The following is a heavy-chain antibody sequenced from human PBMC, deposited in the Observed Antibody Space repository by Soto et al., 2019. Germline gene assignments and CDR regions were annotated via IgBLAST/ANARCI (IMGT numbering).Heavy chain of an antibody. CDR2: ISPYNGDT. CDR1: GYTFTNYP. Sequence: QVHLVQSGAEVKKPGASVKVSCKTSGYTFTNYPITWVRQAPGQRLEWMAWISPYNGDTIYAQKLDSRLTVTTDTSTSTVYMELRSLRSDDTAVYFCAREAGSGSFYPEDYWCQGPLVTVSS. V-gene: IGHV1-18*04. J-gene: IGHJ4*02. CDR3: AREAGSGSFYPEDY. D-gene: IGHD1-26*01.